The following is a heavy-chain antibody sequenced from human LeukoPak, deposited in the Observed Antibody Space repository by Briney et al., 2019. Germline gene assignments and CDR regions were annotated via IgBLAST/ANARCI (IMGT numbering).Heavy chain of an antibody. D-gene: IGHD6-19*01. CDR3: ARDTAVAAFVN. CDR1: GGTFSSYA. Sequence: KVSRKASGGTFSSYAISWVRQAPGQGLEWMGGIIPIFGTANYAQKFQGRVTITTDESTSTAYMELSSLRSGDTAVYYCARDTAVAAFVNWGQGTLVTVSS. V-gene: IGHV1-69*05. CDR2: IIPIFGTA. J-gene: IGHJ4*02.